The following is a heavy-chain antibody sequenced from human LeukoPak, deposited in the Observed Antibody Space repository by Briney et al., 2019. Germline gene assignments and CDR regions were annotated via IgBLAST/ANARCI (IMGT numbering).Heavy chain of an antibody. CDR3: AKGQTYYDYVWGSYRQPFDY. V-gene: IGHV3-9*01. CDR2: ISWNSGSI. J-gene: IGHJ4*02. D-gene: IGHD3-16*02. Sequence: GGSLRLSCAASGFTFDDYAMHWVRQAPGKGLEWVSGISWNSGSIGYADSVKGRFTISRDNAKNSLYLQMNSLRAEDAALYYCAKGQTYYDYVWGSYRQPFDYWGQGTLVTVSS. CDR1: GFTFDDYA.